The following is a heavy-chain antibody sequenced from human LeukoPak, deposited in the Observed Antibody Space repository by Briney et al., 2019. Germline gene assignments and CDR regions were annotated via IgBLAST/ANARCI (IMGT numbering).Heavy chain of an antibody. J-gene: IGHJ5*02. D-gene: IGHD6-13*01. CDR1: GGSISSYY. Sequence: SDTLSLTCTVSGGSISSYYWSWIRQPPGKGLEWIGYIYYSGSTNYNPSLKSRVTISVDTSKNQFSLKLSSVTAADTAVYYCAREDIAAAATGWFDPWGQGTLVTVSS. CDR3: AREDIAAAATGWFDP. V-gene: IGHV4-59*01. CDR2: IYYSGST.